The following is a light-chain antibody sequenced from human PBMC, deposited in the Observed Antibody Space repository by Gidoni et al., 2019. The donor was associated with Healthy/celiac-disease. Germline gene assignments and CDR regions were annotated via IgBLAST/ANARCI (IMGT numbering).Light chain of an antibody. V-gene: IGKV3-20*01. CDR1: QSVSSRY. CDR3: QQYGSSWT. Sequence: EIVLTQSPGTLSLSPGERATLPCRASQSVSSRYLAWYQQKPGQAPRLLFYGASSRATGIPDRFSGSGSGTVFTLTISRLEPEDVAVYYCQQYGSSWTFGQGTKVEIK. J-gene: IGKJ1*01. CDR2: GAS.